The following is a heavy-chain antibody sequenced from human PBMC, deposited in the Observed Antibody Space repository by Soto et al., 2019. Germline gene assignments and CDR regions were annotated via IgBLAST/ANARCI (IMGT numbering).Heavy chain of an antibody. D-gene: IGHD2-2*01. Sequence: PGGSLRLSCAASGFTFSSYAMHWVRQAPGKGLEWVAVISYDGSNKYYADSVKGRFTISRDNSKNTLYLQMDSLRAEETAVYYCARPSGYQLLRRYGIGVWGQGTTVTVSS. CDR3: ARPSGYQLLRRYGIGV. CDR2: ISYDGSNK. CDR1: GFTFSSYA. V-gene: IGHV3-30-3*01. J-gene: IGHJ6*02.